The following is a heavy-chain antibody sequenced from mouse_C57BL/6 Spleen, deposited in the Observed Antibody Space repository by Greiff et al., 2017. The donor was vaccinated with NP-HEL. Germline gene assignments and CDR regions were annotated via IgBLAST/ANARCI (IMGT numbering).Heavy chain of an antibody. CDR2: ISSGGDYI. J-gene: IGHJ3*01. CDR3: TRDEAGYSNYGFAY. CDR1: GFTFSSYA. V-gene: IGHV5-9-1*02. D-gene: IGHD2-5*01. Sequence: EVQLVESGEGLVKPGGSLKLSCAASGFTFSSYAMSWVRQTPEKRLEWVAYISSGGDYIYYADTVKGRFTISRDNARNTLYLQMSSLKSEDTAMYYCTRDEAGYSNYGFAYWGQGTLVTVSA.